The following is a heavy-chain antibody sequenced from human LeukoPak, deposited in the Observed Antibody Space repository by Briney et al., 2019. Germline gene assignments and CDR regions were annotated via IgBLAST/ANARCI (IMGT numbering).Heavy chain of an antibody. Sequence: ASVKVSCKASGYTFTSYDINWVRQAPGQGLEWVGWISAYNGNTNYAQKLQGRVTMTTDTSTSTAYMELRSLRSDDTAVYYCARGRWGSYYFDHWGQGTLVTVSS. J-gene: IGHJ4*02. CDR1: GYTFTSYD. CDR2: ISAYNGNT. CDR3: ARGRWGSYYFDH. D-gene: IGHD3-16*01. V-gene: IGHV1-18*01.